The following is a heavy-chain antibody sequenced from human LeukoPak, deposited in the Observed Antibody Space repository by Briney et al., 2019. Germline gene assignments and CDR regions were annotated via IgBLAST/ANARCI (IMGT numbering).Heavy chain of an antibody. CDR2: IYTGESS. J-gene: IGHJ4*02. Sequence: SETLSLTCAVYGGSFSGYYWSWIRQPPGKGLEWIGRIYTGESSNYNPSLRSRVTMSVDTSKNQFSLKLNSVTAADTAVYYCARDRGRKYYFDYWGQGTLVIVSS. CDR3: ARDRGRKYYFDY. CDR1: GGSFSGYY. V-gene: IGHV4-4*07.